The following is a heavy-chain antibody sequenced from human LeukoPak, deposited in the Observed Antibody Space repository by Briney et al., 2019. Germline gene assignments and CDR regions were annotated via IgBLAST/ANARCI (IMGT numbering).Heavy chain of an antibody. J-gene: IGHJ4*02. CDR3: ARGAEWFGELLWYFDY. Sequence: SETLSLTCTVSGGSISSHYWSWIRRPPGKGLEWIGYIYYSGSTNYNPSLKSRVTISVDTSKNQFSLKLSSVTAADTAVYYCARGAEWFGELLWYFDYWGKGTLVTVSS. V-gene: IGHV4-59*11. D-gene: IGHD3-10*01. CDR2: IYYSGST. CDR1: GGSISSHY.